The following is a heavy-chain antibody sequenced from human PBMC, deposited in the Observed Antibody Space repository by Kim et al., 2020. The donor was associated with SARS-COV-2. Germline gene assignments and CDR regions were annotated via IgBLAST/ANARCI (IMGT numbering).Heavy chain of an antibody. J-gene: IGHJ6*02. CDR2: IYYSGST. Sequence: SETLSLTCTVSGGSISSGGYYWSWIRQHPGKGLEWIGYIYYSGSTYYNPSLKSRVTISVDTSKNQFSLKLSSVTAADTAVYYCARDQKYCSSTSCYWTLGYYYYGMDVWGQGTTVTVSS. CDR1: GGSISSGGYY. D-gene: IGHD2-2*01. V-gene: IGHV4-31*03. CDR3: ARDQKYCSSTSCYWTLGYYYYGMDV.